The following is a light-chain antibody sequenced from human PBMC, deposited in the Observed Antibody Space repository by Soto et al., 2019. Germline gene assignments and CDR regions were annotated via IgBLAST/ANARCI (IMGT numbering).Light chain of an antibody. CDR2: DAS. J-gene: IGKJ4*01. Sequence: EIVLPQSPATLSLSPGGRATLSCRASQSISSYLAWYQQKPGQAPRLLIYDASNRATGIPARFSGSGSGTDFTLTISSLEPEDFAVYYCQQRTNSPLTFGGGTKVDIK. CDR1: QSISSY. CDR3: QQRTNSPLT. V-gene: IGKV3-11*01.